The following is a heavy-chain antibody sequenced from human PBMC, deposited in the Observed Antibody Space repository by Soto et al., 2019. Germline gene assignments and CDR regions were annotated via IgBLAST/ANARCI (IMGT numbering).Heavy chain of an antibody. V-gene: IGHV4-59*08. CDR2: IYNSGST. J-gene: IGHJ3*02. CDR3: AGRRRGSSDDAIEI. Sequence: QVQLQESGPGLVKPSETLSLTCTVSGVSISSTFWSWIRQAPGKGLEWIGYIYNSGSTNYNPSLKSRVTISLDTSQSQFSLKLSSVTAADTAVYYCAGRRRGSSDDAIEIWGQGTMVTVSS. D-gene: IGHD1-26*01. CDR1: GVSISSTF.